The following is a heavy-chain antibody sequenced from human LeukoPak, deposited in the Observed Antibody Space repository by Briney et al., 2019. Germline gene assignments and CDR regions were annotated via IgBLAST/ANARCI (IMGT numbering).Heavy chain of an antibody. CDR1: GGSFSGYY. D-gene: IGHD3-22*01. Sequence: SETLSLTCAVYGGSFSGYYWSWIRQPPGKGLEWIGEINHSGSTNYIPSLKSRVTISVDTSKNQFSLKLSSVTAADTAVYYCASDSPDSGYPLDYWGQGTLVTVSS. V-gene: IGHV4-34*01. J-gene: IGHJ4*02. CDR3: ASDSPDSGYPLDY. CDR2: INHSGST.